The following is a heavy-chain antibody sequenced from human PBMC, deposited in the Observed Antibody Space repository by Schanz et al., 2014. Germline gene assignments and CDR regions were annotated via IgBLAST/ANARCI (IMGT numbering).Heavy chain of an antibody. CDR1: GFMFSSYG. J-gene: IGHJ4*02. CDR3: ARKVVATIGGYYDN. V-gene: IGHV3-7*03. Sequence: VQLVESGGGVVQPGRSLRLSCAASGFMFSSYGMHWVRQAPGKGLEWVANIKKDGSEKYYVDSVKGRFTISRDNAENTLFLQMNSLRAEDTAVYYCARKVVATIGGYYDNWGQGTLVIVSS. D-gene: IGHD5-12*01. CDR2: IKKDGSEK.